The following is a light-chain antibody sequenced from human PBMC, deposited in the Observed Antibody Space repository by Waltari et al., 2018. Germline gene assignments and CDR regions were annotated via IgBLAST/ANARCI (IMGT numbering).Light chain of an antibody. J-gene: IGKJ4*01. CDR2: GAS. Sequence: EIVLTQSPGPLSLSPGERATLYCRASQSVSSSYLAWYQQKPGQAPRLLIYGASSRATGIPDRFSGSGSGTDFTLTISSLQAEDVAVYYCQQYYTTPLTFGGGTTVEIK. CDR3: QQYYTTPLT. CDR1: QSVSSSY. V-gene: IGKV3-20*01.